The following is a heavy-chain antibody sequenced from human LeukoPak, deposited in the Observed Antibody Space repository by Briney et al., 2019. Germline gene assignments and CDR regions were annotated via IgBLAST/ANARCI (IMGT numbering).Heavy chain of an antibody. CDR3: ARVSKYYDILTTYGMDV. J-gene: IGHJ6*04. D-gene: IGHD3-9*01. Sequence: GGSLRLSCAASGFTFSSYEMNWVRQAPGKGLEWVSYISSSGSTIYYADSVKGRFTISRDNAKNSLYLHMSSLRAEDTAVYYCARVSKYYDILTTYGMDVWGKGTTVTVSS. CDR1: GFTFSSYE. CDR2: ISSSGSTI. V-gene: IGHV3-48*03.